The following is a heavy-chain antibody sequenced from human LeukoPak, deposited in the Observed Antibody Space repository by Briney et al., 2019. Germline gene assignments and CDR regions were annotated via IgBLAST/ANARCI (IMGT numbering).Heavy chain of an antibody. CDR3: ARDGAVTMVRGVILTYYYYMDV. CDR1: GFTFSSYS. D-gene: IGHD3-10*01. Sequence: PGGSLRLSCAASGFTFSSYSMNWVRQAPGKGLEWVSSISSSSSYIYYADSVKGRFTISRDNAKSSLYLQMNSLRAEDTAVYYCARDGAVTMVRGVILTYYYYMDVWGKGTTVTVSS. J-gene: IGHJ6*03. CDR2: ISSSSSYI. V-gene: IGHV3-21*01.